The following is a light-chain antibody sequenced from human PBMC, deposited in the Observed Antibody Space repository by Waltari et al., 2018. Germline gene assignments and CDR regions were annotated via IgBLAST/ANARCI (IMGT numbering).Light chain of an antibody. CDR2: EVS. CDR3: SSYTSRNTVV. J-gene: IGLJ2*01. Sequence: QSALTQPASVSGSPGQSITISCTGTTSDVGTYNYVSWYQQHPGKVPKLMVYEVSSRPSGVRDRFSGSQSGNPASLTIAGLQAEDEADYYCSSYTSRNTVVFGGGTKLTVL. V-gene: IGLV2-14*01. CDR1: TSDVGTYNY.